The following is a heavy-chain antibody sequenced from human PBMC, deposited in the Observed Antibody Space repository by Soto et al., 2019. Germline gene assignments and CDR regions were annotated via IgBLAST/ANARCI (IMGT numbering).Heavy chain of an antibody. CDR2: ISSSSSYI. Sequence: GGSLRLSCAASGFTFSSYSMNWVRQAPGKGLEWVSSISSSSSYIYYADSVKGRFTISRDNAKNSLYLQMNSPRAEDTAVYYCARAHPSGYCSGGSCYRGAFDIWGQGTMVTVSS. V-gene: IGHV3-21*01. CDR3: ARAHPSGYCSGGSCYRGAFDI. D-gene: IGHD2-15*01. J-gene: IGHJ3*02. CDR1: GFTFSSYS.